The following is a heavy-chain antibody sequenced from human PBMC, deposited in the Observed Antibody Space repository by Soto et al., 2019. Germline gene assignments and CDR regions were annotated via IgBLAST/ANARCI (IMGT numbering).Heavy chain of an antibody. V-gene: IGHV3-30*18. CDR1: GFSFSSHG. Sequence: QVQLVESGGGVVQPGRSLRLSCAASGFSFSSHGMHWVRQAPGRGLEWVAVISHDGSFKSYAVSLRGRFTVSRDNSKNTLYLQIHSLRPEDTAVYYCAKLEGSVPVDGDWFDPWGQGTLVTVSS. CDR2: ISHDGSFK. CDR3: AKLEGSVPVDGDWFDP. D-gene: IGHD6-19*01. J-gene: IGHJ5*02.